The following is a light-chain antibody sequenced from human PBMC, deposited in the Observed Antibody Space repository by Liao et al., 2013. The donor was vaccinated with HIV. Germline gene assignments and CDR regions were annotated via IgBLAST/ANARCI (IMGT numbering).Light chain of an antibody. CDR3: QVWDSSRDQYV. J-gene: IGLJ1*01. V-gene: IGLV3-21*01. Sequence: SYVLTQPPSVSVAPGKTARITCGGNNIESKSVHWYQQKPGQAPVLVIYFDSDRPSGIPERFSGSTSGNTATVTIARVEAGDEADYYCQVWDSSRDQYVFGGGTKVTVL. CDR2: FDS. CDR1: NIESKS.